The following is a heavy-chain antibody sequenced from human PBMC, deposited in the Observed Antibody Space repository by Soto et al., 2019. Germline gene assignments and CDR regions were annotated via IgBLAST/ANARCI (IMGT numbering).Heavy chain of an antibody. Sequence: PSETLSLTCTVSSGSISSSSYYWGWIRQPPGKGLEWIGSIYYSGSTYYNPSLKSRVTISVDTSKNRFSLKVSSVTATDTAVYYCARHKDTSSRYLLPDYWGQGALVTVSS. CDR1: SGSISSSSYY. V-gene: IGHV4-39*01. D-gene: IGHD6-13*01. J-gene: IGHJ4*02. CDR3: ARHKDTSSRYLLPDY. CDR2: IYYSGST.